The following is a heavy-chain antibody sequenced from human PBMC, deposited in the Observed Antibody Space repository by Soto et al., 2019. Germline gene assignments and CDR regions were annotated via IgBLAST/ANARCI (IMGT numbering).Heavy chain of an antibody. J-gene: IGHJ3*02. CDR3: ARPGEQQLVRDAFDI. D-gene: IGHD6-13*01. CDR2: IYYSGST. V-gene: IGHV4-39*01. Sequence: PSETLSLTCTVSGGSISSSSYYWGWIRQPPGKGLEWIGSIYYSGSTYYNPSLKSRVTISVDTSKNQFSLKLSSVTAADTAVYYCARPGEQQLVRDAFDIWGQGTMVTVSS. CDR1: GGSISSSSYY.